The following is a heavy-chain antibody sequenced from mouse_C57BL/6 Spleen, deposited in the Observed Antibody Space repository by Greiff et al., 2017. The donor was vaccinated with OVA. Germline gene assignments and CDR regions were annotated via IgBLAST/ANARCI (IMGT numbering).Heavy chain of an antibody. D-gene: IGHD3-3*01. CDR2: IWSGGST. J-gene: IGHJ4*01. CDR3: ARERAPGAMDY. V-gene: IGHV2-2*01. Sequence: VQLVESGPGLVQPSQSLSITCTVSGFSLTSYGVHWVRQSPGKGLEWLGVIWSGGSTDYNAAFISRLSISKDNSKSQVFFKMNSLQADDTAIYYCARERAPGAMDYWGQGTSVTVSS. CDR1: GFSLTSYG.